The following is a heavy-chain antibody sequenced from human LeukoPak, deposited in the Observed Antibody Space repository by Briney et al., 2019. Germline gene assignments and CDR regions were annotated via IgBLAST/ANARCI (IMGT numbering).Heavy chain of an antibody. CDR3: ARAIIPNYYYYGMDV. V-gene: IGHV5-51*01. Sequence: GESLQISCKGSGYSFTSYWIGWVRQMPGKGLEWMGIIYPGDSDTTYSPSFQGQVTISADKSISTAYLQWSSLKASDTAMYYCARAIIPNYYYYGMDVWGQGTTVTVSS. J-gene: IGHJ6*02. CDR2: IYPGDSDT. CDR1: GYSFTSYW. D-gene: IGHD5-12*01.